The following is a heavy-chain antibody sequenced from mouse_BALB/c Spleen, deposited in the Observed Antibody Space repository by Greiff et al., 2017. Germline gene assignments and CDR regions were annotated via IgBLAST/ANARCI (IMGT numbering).Heavy chain of an antibody. J-gene: IGHJ1*01. CDR1: GFTFTAYY. D-gene: IGHD1-1*01. Sequence: EVQLVESGGGLVQPGGSLRLSCATSGFTFTAYYMSWVRQPPGKALEWLGFIRNKANGYTTEYSASVKGRFTISRDNSQSILYLQMNTLRAEDSATYYCARGGSNWYFDVWGAGTTVTVSS. V-gene: IGHV7-3*02. CDR2: IRNKANGYTT. CDR3: ARGGSNWYFDV.